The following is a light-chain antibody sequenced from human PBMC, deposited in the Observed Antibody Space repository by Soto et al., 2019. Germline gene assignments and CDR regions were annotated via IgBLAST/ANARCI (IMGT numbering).Light chain of an antibody. J-gene: IGLJ1*01. CDR3: AAWDDSLNEYV. Sequence: QAVVTQPPSVSGTPGQRVIISCSGGSSNIGRNIVNWYQQLPGTAPKLLIFSNNQRPSGVPARFSGSRSGTSASLAISGLQTEDEADYYCAAWDDSLNEYVFGTGTKLTVL. CDR2: SNN. CDR1: SSNIGRNI. V-gene: IGLV1-44*01.